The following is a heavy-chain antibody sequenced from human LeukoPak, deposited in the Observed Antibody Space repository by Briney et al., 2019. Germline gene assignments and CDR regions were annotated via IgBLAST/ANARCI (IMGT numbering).Heavy chain of an antibody. CDR1: GFTFSSYS. CDR3: ARDASSGYSHYDY. Sequence: GGSLRLSCAASGFTFSSYSMNWVRQAPGKGLEWVSSISSSSSYIYYADSVKGRFTISRDNAKNSPYLQMNRLRAEDTAVYYCARDASSGYSHYDYRGQGTLVTVSS. D-gene: IGHD3-22*01. CDR2: ISSSSSYI. V-gene: IGHV3-21*01. J-gene: IGHJ4*02.